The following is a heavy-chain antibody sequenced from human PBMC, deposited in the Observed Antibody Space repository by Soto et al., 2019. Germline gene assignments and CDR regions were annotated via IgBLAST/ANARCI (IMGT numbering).Heavy chain of an antibody. D-gene: IGHD3-10*01. CDR1: GYTFTTYG. CDR2: VNTHNGNT. CDR3: TRGGSAPYYYYGMDA. Sequence: QVQLEQSAPEVKKPGASVKVSCKASGYTFTTYGIIWVRQAPGQGLEWLGWVNTHNGNTNYAQNLQGRASMTPDTSTSTAYMGLRSLRSDDTAIYYCTRGGSAPYYYYGMDAWGQGTTVTVSS. V-gene: IGHV1-18*01. J-gene: IGHJ6*02.